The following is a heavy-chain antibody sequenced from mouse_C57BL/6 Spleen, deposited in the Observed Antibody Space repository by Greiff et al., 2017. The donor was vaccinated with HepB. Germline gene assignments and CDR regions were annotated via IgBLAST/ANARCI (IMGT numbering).Heavy chain of an antibody. V-gene: IGHV1-81*01. D-gene: IGHD3-2*02. Sequence: VQLQESGAELARPGASVKLSCKASGYTFTSYGISWVKQRTGQGLEWIGEIYPRSGNTYYNEKFKGKATLTADKSSSTAYMELRSLTSEDSAVYFCARVIGTAQATSPYFDYWGQGTTLTVSS. J-gene: IGHJ2*01. CDR1: GYTFTSYG. CDR3: ARVIGTAQATSPYFDY. CDR2: IYPRSGNT.